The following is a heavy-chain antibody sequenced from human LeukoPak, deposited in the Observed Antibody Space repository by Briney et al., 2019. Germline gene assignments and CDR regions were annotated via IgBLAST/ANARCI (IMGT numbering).Heavy chain of an antibody. J-gene: IGHJ4*02. D-gene: IGHD4-23*01. CDR3: AANGGPFDF. CDR1: GCTFRSYW. V-gene: IGHV3-7*05. CDR2: INQDGSEK. Sequence: GGSLRLSCAASGCTFRSYWMSWVRQAPGKGLEWVANINQDGSEKYYVDSVKGRFTISRDNAKNSVYLQMNSLRAEDTAVYYCAANGGPFDFWGQGTLVTVSS.